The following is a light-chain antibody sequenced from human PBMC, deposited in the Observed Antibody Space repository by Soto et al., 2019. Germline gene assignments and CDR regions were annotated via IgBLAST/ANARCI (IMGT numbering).Light chain of an antibody. V-gene: IGKV3-15*01. CDR1: QSVSSN. CDR3: HQYNNWPPWT. Sequence: EIVMTQSPATLSVSPGERATLSCRASQSVSSNLAWYQQKPGQSPRLLIYGASTRATGIPARFSGSGSGTEFTLTISGLQSEDAAVYYCHQYNNWPPWTFGQGTKVEIK. J-gene: IGKJ1*01. CDR2: GAS.